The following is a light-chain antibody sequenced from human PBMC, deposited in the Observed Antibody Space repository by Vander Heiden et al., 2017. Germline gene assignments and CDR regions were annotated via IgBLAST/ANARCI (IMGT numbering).Light chain of an antibody. Sequence: DIQPTEPPSSLSASVGDRVTITCRASQSISSYLNWYQQKPGKAPKLLIYAASSLQSGVPSRFSGSGSGTDFTLTISSLQPEDFATYYCQQSYSTLSTFGPGTKVEIK. CDR3: QQSYSTLST. CDR2: AAS. V-gene: IGKV1-39*01. J-gene: IGKJ3*01. CDR1: QSISSY.